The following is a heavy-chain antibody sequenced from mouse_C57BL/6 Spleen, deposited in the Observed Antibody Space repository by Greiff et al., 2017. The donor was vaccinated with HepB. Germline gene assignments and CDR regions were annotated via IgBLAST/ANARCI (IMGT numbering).Heavy chain of an antibody. Sequence: VQLQQSGAELVKPGASVKMSCKASGYTFTTYPIEWMKQNHGKSLEWIGNFHPYNDDTKYNEKFKGKSTMTVEKSSSTVYLSLSRLTSDDTAVYYGARRIYDGYYVYFDVGGTGTTVTVS. V-gene: IGHV1-47*01. CDR1: GYTFTTYP. D-gene: IGHD2-3*01. CDR3: ARRIYDGYYVYFDV. CDR2: FHPYNDDT. J-gene: IGHJ1*03.